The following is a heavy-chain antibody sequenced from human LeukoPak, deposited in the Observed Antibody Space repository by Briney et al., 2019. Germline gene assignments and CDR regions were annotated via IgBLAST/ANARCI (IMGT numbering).Heavy chain of an antibody. D-gene: IGHD4-11*01. Sequence: SETLSLTCTVSGGSISSYYWSWIRQPPGKGLEWVGYIYYSGSTNYNPSLKSRVTISVDTSKNQFSLKLSSVTAADTVVYYCASTVTSPYYYGMDVWGQGTTVTVSS. J-gene: IGHJ6*02. CDR3: ASTVTSPYYYGMDV. CDR2: IYYSGST. V-gene: IGHV4-59*01. CDR1: GGSISSYY.